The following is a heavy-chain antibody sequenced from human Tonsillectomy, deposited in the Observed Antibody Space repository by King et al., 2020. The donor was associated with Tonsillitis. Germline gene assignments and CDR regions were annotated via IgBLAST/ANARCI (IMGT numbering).Heavy chain of an antibody. J-gene: IGHJ4*02. Sequence: QLQLQESGPGLVKPSETLSLTCTVSGGSVSSGSYYWSWIRQPPGKGLEWIGYIYYSGSTNYSPSLKSRVTISVDTSKNQFSLKLSSVTAADTAVYYCASNYDFWSGFDYWGQGTLVTVSS. CDR2: IYYSGST. D-gene: IGHD3-3*01. CDR3: ASNYDFWSGFDY. CDR1: GGSVSSGSYY. V-gene: IGHV4-61*01.